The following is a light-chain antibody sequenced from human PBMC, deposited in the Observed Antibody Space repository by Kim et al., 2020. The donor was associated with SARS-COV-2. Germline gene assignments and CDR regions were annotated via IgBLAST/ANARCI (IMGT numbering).Light chain of an antibody. CDR3: QQRSNWPPLT. Sequence: PGERATLSCRASQSVSSYLAWYQQKPGQAPRLLIYDTSNRATGIPARFSGSGSGTDFTLTISSLEPEDFAVYYCQQRSNWPPLTFGGGTKVDIK. CDR2: DTS. CDR1: QSVSSY. J-gene: IGKJ4*02. V-gene: IGKV3-11*01.